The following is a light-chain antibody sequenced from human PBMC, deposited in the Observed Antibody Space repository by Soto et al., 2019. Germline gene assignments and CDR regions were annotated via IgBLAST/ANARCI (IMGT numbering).Light chain of an antibody. Sequence: IVMTHSPSTWSVSPGARATLSCRASRGISSNLAWYQQKPGQAPRLLIYGASIRATGIPDRFSGRGSGTDFTLTISRLEPEDFAVYYCHYNDEPMWTVGRGTKV. J-gene: IGKJ1*01. CDR3: HYNDEPMWT. CDR2: GAS. V-gene: IGKV3D-15*01. CDR1: RGISSN.